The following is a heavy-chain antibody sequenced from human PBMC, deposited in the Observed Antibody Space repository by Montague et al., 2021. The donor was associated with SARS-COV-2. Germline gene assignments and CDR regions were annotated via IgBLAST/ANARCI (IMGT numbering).Heavy chain of an antibody. V-gene: IGHV4-39*02. CDR1: GGSISSSNYY. J-gene: IGHJ3*02. Sequence: ETLSLTCTVSGGSISSSNYYWDWIRQPPGKGLEWIGSIYDSGSTYYNPSLKSRVTISVDTSKNHFSLKLSSVTAADTAVYYCARRGRKLLPVATTIGGFDIWGQGTVVTVSS. CDR3: ARRGRKLLPVATTIGGFDI. CDR2: IYDSGST. D-gene: IGHD5-12*01.